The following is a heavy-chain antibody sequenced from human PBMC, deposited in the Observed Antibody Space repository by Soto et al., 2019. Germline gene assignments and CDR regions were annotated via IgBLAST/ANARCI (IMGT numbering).Heavy chain of an antibody. V-gene: IGHV3-33*01. CDR2: LGFDGGGR. CDR3: AREPVGPDYAMDV. Sequence: QPGGSLRLSCAASGFAFSTYGMHWVRQTPGKGLEWVAVLGFDGGGRYYADSVKGRFTISRDNSKNTLHLQMDSLRVEDTALYYCAREPVGPDYAMDVWGQGTTVTVSS. D-gene: IGHD1-26*01. J-gene: IGHJ6*02. CDR1: GFAFSTYG.